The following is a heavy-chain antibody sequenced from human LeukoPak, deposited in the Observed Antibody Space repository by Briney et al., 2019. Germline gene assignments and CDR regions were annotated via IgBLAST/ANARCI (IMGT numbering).Heavy chain of an antibody. Sequence: GGSLRLSCAASGFTFSTYEMNWVRQAPGKGLEWVSYITGSGRTIYYADSVKGRFTISRDNAKNSLFLQMNSLRAEDTAVYYCARGEVVTASLPDYFYYYMDVWGKGTTVTISS. CDR2: ITGSGRTI. CDR3: ARGEVVTASLPDYFYYYMDV. V-gene: IGHV3-48*03. CDR1: GFTFSTYE. J-gene: IGHJ6*03. D-gene: IGHD2-21*02.